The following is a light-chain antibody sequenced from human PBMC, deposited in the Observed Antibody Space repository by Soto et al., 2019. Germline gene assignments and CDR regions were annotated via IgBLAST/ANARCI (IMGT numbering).Light chain of an antibody. CDR1: QSISYW. J-gene: IGKJ1*01. CDR3: KQYNSYWT. V-gene: IGKV1-5*03. Sequence: DIQRTQSPCTRSASVGDRVASTCRDSQSISYWLAWYQQKPGIAPKLLIYEASNLESGVPSRFSGRGSRTDFTLPLSRLQPDDFAPYYCKQYNSYWTFGPGTQVDIK. CDR2: EAS.